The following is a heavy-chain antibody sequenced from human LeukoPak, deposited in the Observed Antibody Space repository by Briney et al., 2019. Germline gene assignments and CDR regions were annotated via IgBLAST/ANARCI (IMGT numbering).Heavy chain of an antibody. CDR2: ISCNGSNK. CDR1: GFTFSSYG. D-gene: IGHD6-13*01. Sequence: PGGSLRLSCAASGFTFSSYGMHWVRQAPGKGLEWVAVISCNGSNKYYTDSVKGRFTISRDNSKNTLYLQMNSQRAEDTAVYYCAKDRSCLAAAGIFDYWGQGTLVTVSS. V-gene: IGHV3-30*18. CDR3: AKDRSCLAAAGIFDY. J-gene: IGHJ4*02.